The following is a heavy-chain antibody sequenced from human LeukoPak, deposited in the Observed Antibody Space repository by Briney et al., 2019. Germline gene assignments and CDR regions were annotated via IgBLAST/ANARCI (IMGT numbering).Heavy chain of an antibody. V-gene: IGHV3-74*01. CDR3: ACTYYDILTGYRSGRYYFDY. CDR2: INSDGNTT. Sequence: GGSLRLSCAASGFTFSSYWMHWVRHAPGKGLVWVSRINSDGNTTSYADFVKGRFTISRDNSKNTLYLQMNSLRAEDTAVYYCACTYYDILTGYRSGRYYFDYWGQGTLVTVSS. CDR1: GFTFSSYW. J-gene: IGHJ4*02. D-gene: IGHD3-9*01.